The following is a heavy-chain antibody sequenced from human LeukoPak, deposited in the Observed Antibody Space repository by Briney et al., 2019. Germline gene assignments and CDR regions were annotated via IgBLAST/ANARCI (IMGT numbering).Heavy chain of an antibody. Sequence: GGSLRLPCAASGFTFSSYWMSWVRQAPGKGLEWVANIKQDGSEKYYVDSVKGRFTISRDNAKNSLYLQLNTLRAEDTAVYYCARDSYCGGDCYSGLDFDYWGLGALVTVSS. CDR1: GFTFSSYW. CDR3: ARDSYCGGDCYSGLDFDY. CDR2: IKQDGSEK. D-gene: IGHD2-21*02. J-gene: IGHJ4*02. V-gene: IGHV3-7*01.